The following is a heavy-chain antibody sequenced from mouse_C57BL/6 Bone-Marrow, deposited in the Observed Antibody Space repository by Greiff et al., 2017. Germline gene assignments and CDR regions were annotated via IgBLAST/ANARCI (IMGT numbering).Heavy chain of an antibody. CDR1: GFTFSSYG. CDR3: ARHGFYVGNFDY. V-gene: IGHV5-6*01. CDR2: ISSGGSYT. D-gene: IGHD2-3*01. Sequence: EVKLQESGGDLVKPGGSLKLSCAASGFTFSSYGMSWVRQTPDKRLEWVATISSGGSYTYYPDSVKGRFTISRDNAKNTLYLQMSSLKSEDTAMYYCARHGFYVGNFDYWGQGTTLTVSS. J-gene: IGHJ2*01.